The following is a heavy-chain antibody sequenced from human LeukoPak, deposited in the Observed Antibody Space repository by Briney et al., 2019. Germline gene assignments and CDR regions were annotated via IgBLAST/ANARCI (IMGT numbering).Heavy chain of an antibody. CDR2: IYTSGST. D-gene: IGHD5-18*01. CDR3: ARDRGCSYAFDY. CDR1: GGSISSYY. Sequence: PSETLSLTCTVSGGSISSYYWGWIRQPAGKGLEWIGRIYTSGSTNYNPSLKSRVTISIDTSKNQFSLKLNSVTAADTAVYYCARDRGCSYAFDYWGQGTLVTVSS. V-gene: IGHV4-4*07. J-gene: IGHJ4*02.